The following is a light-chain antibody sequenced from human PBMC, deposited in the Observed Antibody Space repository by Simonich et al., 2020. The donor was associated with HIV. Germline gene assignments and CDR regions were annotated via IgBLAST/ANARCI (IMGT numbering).Light chain of an antibody. CDR3: SSYTSSSTYWV. V-gene: IGLV2-14*02. Sequence: QSALTQPASVSGSPGQSITISCTGTSSDVGKYNLVSWYQKHPGKAPKVMIYEGNKRPSGVSNRFSGSSSGNTASLTISGLQAEDEADYYCSSYTSSSTYWVFGGGTKLTVL. CDR1: SSDVGKYNL. J-gene: IGLJ3*02. CDR2: EGN.